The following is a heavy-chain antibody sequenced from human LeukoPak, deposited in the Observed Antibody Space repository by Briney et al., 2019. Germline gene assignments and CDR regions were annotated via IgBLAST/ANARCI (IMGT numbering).Heavy chain of an antibody. D-gene: IGHD6-6*01. V-gene: IGHV4-4*02. J-gene: IGHJ4*02. CDR2: IYHSGST. CDR3: ARLEYSSSSDYFDY. Sequence: SETLSLTCAVSGGSISSSNWWSWVRQPPGKGLEWIGEIYHSGSTNYNPSLKSRATISVDKSKNQFSLKLSSVTAADTAVYYCARLEYSSSSDYFDYWGQGTLVTVSS. CDR1: GGSISSSNW.